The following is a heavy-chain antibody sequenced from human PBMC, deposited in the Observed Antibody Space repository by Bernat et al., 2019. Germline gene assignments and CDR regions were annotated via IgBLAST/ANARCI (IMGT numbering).Heavy chain of an antibody. Sequence: QVQLVESGGGVVQPGRSLRLSCAASGFTFSSYGMHWVRQAPGKGLEWVAVIWYDGSNKYYADSVKGRFTISRDNSKKRLYLQMNSLRAEETAVYYCARETYSSSWHYYYYYGMDVWGQGTTVTVSS. J-gene: IGHJ6*02. CDR2: IWYDGSNK. CDR1: GFTFSSYG. D-gene: IGHD6-13*01. V-gene: IGHV3-33*01. CDR3: ARETYSSSWHYYYYYGMDV.